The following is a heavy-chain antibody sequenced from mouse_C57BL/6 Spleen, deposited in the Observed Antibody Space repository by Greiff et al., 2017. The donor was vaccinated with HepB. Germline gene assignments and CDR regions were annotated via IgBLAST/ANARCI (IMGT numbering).Heavy chain of an antibody. Sequence: VQLQQSGAELVKPGASVKISCKASGYAFSSYWMNWVKQRPGKGLEWIGQIYPGDGDTNYNGKFKGKATLTGDKSSSTAYMQLSSLTSEDSAVYFCARISSGYGGFAYWGQGTLVTVSA. CDR1: GYAFSSYW. CDR3: ARISSGYGGFAY. D-gene: IGHD3-2*02. CDR2: IYPGDGDT. V-gene: IGHV1-80*01. J-gene: IGHJ3*01.